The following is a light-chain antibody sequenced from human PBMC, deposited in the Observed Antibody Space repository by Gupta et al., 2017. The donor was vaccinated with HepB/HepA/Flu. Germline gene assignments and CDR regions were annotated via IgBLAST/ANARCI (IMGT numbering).Light chain of an antibody. J-gene: IGKJ3*01. Sequence: DVVMTQSPLSLPVTPGEPASISCRSSQSLLHSNGYNYLDWYLQKPGQSPQLLIYLGSNRASGVPDRFSGSGSGTDFTLKISRVEAEDVGVYYCMQALQTPIFTFGPGTIVEI. CDR2: LGS. V-gene: IGKV2-28*01. CDR3: MQALQTPIFT. CDR1: QSLLHSNGYNY.